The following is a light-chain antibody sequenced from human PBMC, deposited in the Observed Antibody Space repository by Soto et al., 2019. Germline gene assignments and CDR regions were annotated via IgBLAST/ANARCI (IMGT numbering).Light chain of an antibody. CDR1: QSVSSN. Sequence: EIVMTQSPATLSVSPGERATLSCRASQSVSSNLAWYQQKPGQAPRLLIYGASTRATGIPARFSGSGSGTEFTLTISSLQSEDFAVYSCQQYNNWPPGGFGPGTKVDIK. CDR3: QQYNNWPPGG. V-gene: IGKV3-15*01. CDR2: GAS. J-gene: IGKJ3*01.